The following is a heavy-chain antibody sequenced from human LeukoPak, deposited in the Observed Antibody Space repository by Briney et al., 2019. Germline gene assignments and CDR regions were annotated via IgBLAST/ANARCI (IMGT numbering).Heavy chain of an antibody. Sequence: GGSLRLSCTASGFTFGGYAMSWVRQAPGKGLEWVGFIRSKAYGGTTEYAASVKGRFTISRDDSKSIAYLQMNSLKTEDTAVYYCTRGGYDFWSGYYMYYYGMDVWGQGTTVTVSS. CDR2: IRSKAYGGTT. CDR1: GFTFGGYA. CDR3: TRGGYDFWSGYYMYYYGMDV. D-gene: IGHD3-3*01. V-gene: IGHV3-49*04. J-gene: IGHJ6*02.